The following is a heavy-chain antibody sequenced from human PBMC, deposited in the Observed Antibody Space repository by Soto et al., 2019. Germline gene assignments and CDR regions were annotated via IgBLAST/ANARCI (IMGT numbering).Heavy chain of an antibody. Sequence: ASVKVSCKASGYTFNTYGITWVRQAPGQGLEWMGWINPYNGNTKFAQKLQDRVTMTTATSTSTAYMEQASLRSDDTAVYYCARGCIAVTTHLCYWGQGTLVTVSS. CDR3: ARGCIAVTTHLCY. D-gene: IGHD4-17*01. J-gene: IGHJ4*02. CDR2: INPYNGNT. V-gene: IGHV1-18*01. CDR1: GYTFNTYG.